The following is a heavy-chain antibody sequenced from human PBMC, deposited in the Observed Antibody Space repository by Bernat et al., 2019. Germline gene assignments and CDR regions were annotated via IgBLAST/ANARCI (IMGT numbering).Heavy chain of an antibody. V-gene: IGHV3-66*01. J-gene: IGHJ4*02. CDR1: GFIVSSNY. CDR2: IYSGGSI. D-gene: IGHD6-19*01. CDR3: ARGRYSSGWQRFDY. Sequence: EVQLVESGGGLVQPGGSLRLSCAASGFIVSSNYMNWVRQAPGKGLQWVSVIYSGGSISYADSVKGRFTISRDNSKNTLYLQMNSLRAEDTAVYYCARGRYSSGWQRFDYWGQGAPVTVSS.